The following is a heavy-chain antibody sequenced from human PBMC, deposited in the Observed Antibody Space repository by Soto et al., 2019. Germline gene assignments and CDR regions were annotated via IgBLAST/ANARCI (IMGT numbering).Heavy chain of an antibody. CDR2: IYSGGST. CDR1: GFTVSSNY. V-gene: IGHV3-53*01. D-gene: IGHD6-13*01. CDR3: ARDRIAAAGRGWGYYYYGMDV. Sequence: PVGSLRLSCAASGFTVSSNYMSWVRQAPGKGLEWVSVIYSGGSTYYADSVKGRFTISRDNSKNTLYLQMNSLRAEDTAVYYCARDRIAAAGRGWGYYYYGMDVWGQGTTVTVSS. J-gene: IGHJ6*02.